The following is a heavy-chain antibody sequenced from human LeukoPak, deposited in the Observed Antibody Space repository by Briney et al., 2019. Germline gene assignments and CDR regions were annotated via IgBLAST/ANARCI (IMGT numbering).Heavy chain of an antibody. Sequence: ASVKVSCKASGYTFTSYAMNWVRQAPGQGLEWMGWINTNTGNPTYVQGFTGRFVFSLDTSVSTAYLQISSLKAEDTAVYYCAREMVVTAQTYFDYWGQGTLVTVSS. J-gene: IGHJ4*02. CDR2: INTNTGNP. D-gene: IGHD2-21*02. V-gene: IGHV7-4-1*02. CDR1: GYTFTSYA. CDR3: AREMVVTAQTYFDY.